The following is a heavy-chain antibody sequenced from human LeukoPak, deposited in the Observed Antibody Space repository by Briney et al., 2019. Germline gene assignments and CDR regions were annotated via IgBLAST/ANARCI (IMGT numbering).Heavy chain of an antibody. Sequence: GGSLRLSCAASGFTFSSYGMHWVRKAPGQGLEWVVVIWYDGSNKYYADSVKGRFTISRDNSKNTMYLQMNSVRAEGTAVSYCARDRVYYYGSGRSYYMDVWGKGTTVTVSS. CDR3: ARDRVYYYGSGRSYYMDV. CDR2: IWYDGSNK. D-gene: IGHD3-10*01. CDR1: GFTFSSYG. V-gene: IGHV3-33*01. J-gene: IGHJ6*03.